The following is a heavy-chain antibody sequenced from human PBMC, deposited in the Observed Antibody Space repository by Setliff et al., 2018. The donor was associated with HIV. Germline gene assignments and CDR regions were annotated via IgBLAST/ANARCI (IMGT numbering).Heavy chain of an antibody. CDR3: AKDALGAAAGAYFDY. Sequence: GGSLRLSCAASGFTFSSYGMHWVRQAPGKGLEWVAFIRYDGNNQYYADSVKGRFTISRDNSKNTLYLPMNSLRADDTAVYYCAKDALGAAAGAYFDYWGQGTLVTVSS. V-gene: IGHV3-30*02. CDR1: GFTFSSYG. D-gene: IGHD6-13*01. CDR2: IRYDGNNQ. J-gene: IGHJ4*02.